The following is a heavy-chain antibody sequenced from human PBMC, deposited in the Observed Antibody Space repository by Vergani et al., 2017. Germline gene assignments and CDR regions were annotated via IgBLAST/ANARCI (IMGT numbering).Heavy chain of an antibody. J-gene: IGHJ4*02. CDR1: GFTFSSYE. CDR2: ISSSGSTI. V-gene: IGHV3-48*03. CDR3: ARDSVAGYSGYGVVDY. Sequence: EVQLVESGGGLVQPGGSLRLSCAASGFTFSSYEMNWVRQAPGKGLEWVSYISSSGSTIYYADSVKGRFTIARDNSKNTLYLQMSSLGAEDTAVYYCARDSVAGYSGYGVVDYWGQGTLVTVSS. D-gene: IGHD5-12*01.